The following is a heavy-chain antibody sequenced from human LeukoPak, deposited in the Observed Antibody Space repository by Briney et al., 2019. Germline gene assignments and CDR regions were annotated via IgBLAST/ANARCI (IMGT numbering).Heavy chain of an antibody. J-gene: IGHJ6*02. CDR3: ARTETTAMVSYYYGMDV. D-gene: IGHD5-18*01. Sequence: SQTLSLTCAISGDSVSSNSAAWNWIRQSPSRGLGWLGRTYYRSKWYNDYAVSVKSRITINPDTSKNQFSLQLNSVTPEDTAVYYCARTETTAMVSYYYGMDVWGQGTTVTVSS. CDR1: GDSVSSNSAA. V-gene: IGHV6-1*01. CDR2: TYYRSKWYN.